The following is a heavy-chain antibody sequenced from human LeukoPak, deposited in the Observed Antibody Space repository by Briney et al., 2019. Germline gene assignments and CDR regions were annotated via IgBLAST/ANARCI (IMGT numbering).Heavy chain of an antibody. CDR2: VHFSGST. CDR3: ARRTPFSSSLVVADWFDP. D-gene: IGHD6-6*01. J-gene: IGHJ5*02. Sequence: KPSETLSLTCTVSGGAISSYNWNWIRQPPGKGLEWIGYVHFSGSTNYSPSLNSRVTISVDTSKNQFSLKLSSVTAADTAVYYCARRTPFSSSLVVADWFDPWGQGTLVTVSS. V-gene: IGHV4-59*08. CDR1: GGAISSYN.